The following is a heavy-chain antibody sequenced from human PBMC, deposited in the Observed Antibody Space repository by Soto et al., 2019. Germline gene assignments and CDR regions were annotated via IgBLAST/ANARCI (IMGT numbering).Heavy chain of an antibody. J-gene: IGHJ5*02. CDR1: GFPLSKYA. V-gene: IGHV3-23*01. CDR2: TSGSGGTA. D-gene: IGHD3-9*01. CDR3: AKDHDVLTVYYPS. Sequence: GGSLRLSCAASGFPLSKYAMTWVRQAPGMGLEWLAVTSGSGGTAYYADSVKGRFAISRDNSRNTLFLQMNSLRAADTAVYYCAKDHDVLTVYYPSWGQGALVTVSS.